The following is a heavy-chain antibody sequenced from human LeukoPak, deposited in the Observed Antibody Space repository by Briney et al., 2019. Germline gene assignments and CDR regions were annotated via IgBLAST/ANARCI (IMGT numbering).Heavy chain of an antibody. CDR3: ARVGYCSRGVCYNYDY. J-gene: IGHJ4*02. CDR1: GYSFTGNY. Sequence: ASVKVSCKASGYSFTGNYMHWVRQAPGQGCEGMGWINLNTGGTNYAQKLKGRGLMTRDTSISTVYLELSSLKSDDTAVYYCARVGYCSRGVCYNYDYWGQGTQVTVSS. V-gene: IGHV1-2*02. D-gene: IGHD2-8*01. CDR2: INLNTGGT.